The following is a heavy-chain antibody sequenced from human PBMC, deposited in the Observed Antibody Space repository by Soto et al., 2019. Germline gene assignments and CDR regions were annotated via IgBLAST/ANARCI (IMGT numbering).Heavy chain of an antibody. CDR3: AADPYCGGDCYFDY. CDR1: EFTFFTSA. Sequence: EASVKVSCKASEFTFFTSAIQWVRQARGQRLEWMGWTVVGSGNTNYAQKFHERVTISRDMSTNTAYMELTSLRSEDTAVYYCAADPYCGGDCYFDYWGQGTMVTVSS. D-gene: IGHD2-21*02. V-gene: IGHV1-58*02. J-gene: IGHJ4*02. CDR2: TVVGSGNT.